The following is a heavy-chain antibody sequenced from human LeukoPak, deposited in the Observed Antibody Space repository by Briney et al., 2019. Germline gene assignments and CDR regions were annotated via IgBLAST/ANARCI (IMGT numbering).Heavy chain of an antibody. V-gene: IGHV1-69*06. CDR1: GCTFSSYA. CDR2: IIPIYGKT. J-gene: IGHJ6*03. CDR3: ARAGRGRDYTDYYCYMDL. Sequence: ASVKVSCKASGCTFSSYAISWVRQAPGQGLEWMGGIIPIYGKTNYAQKFQGRVTITADKSTSTAYMEPSSLSSDDTAVYYCARAGRGRDYTDYYCYMDLWGKGTTVTISS. D-gene: IGHD4-11*01.